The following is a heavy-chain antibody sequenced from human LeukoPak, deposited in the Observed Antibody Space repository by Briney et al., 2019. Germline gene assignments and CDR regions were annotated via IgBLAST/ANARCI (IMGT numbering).Heavy chain of an antibody. CDR1: GFTFSSYS. V-gene: IGHV3-21*01. CDR2: ISSSSSYI. CDR3: ARLGYCSRTSCDGDAFDI. J-gene: IGHJ3*02. Sequence: GGSLRLSCAASGFTFSSYSMNWVRQAPGKGLEWVSSISSSSSYIYYADSVKGRFTISRDNAKNSLYLQMNSLRAEDTAVYYCARLGYCSRTSCDGDAFDIWGQGTMVTVSS. D-gene: IGHD2-2*01.